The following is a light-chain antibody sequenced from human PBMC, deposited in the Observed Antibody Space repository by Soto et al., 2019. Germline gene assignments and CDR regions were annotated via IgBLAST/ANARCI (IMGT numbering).Light chain of an antibody. J-gene: IGLJ1*01. CDR2: DVT. CDR3: ASYTTSPSYV. V-gene: IGLV2-14*01. Sequence: QSALIQPASVSGSPGQSITISCTGTSSDLGFYNYVSWYQQHPGKAPKLMIYDVTNRPSGVSDRFSGSKSANTASLTISGLQADDEADYYCASYTTSPSYVFVTGTKLTVL. CDR1: SSDLGFYNY.